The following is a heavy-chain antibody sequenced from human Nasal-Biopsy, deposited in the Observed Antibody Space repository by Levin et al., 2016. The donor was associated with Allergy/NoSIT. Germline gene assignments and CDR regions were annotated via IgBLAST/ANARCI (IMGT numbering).Heavy chain of an antibody. D-gene: IGHD3-10*01. V-gene: IGHV4-59*01. CDR1: GGSMRNYY. CDR3: VRGQTYYRYFDV. CDR2: MYYTGGT. Sequence: SETLSLTCTVSGGSMRNYYWTWIRQSPGREPEWIGYMYYTGGTEYNPSLKSRVSISVDTSNSRFSLRLTSVTAADTAVYYCVRGQTYYRYFDVWGRGSLVTVSS. J-gene: IGHJ2*01.